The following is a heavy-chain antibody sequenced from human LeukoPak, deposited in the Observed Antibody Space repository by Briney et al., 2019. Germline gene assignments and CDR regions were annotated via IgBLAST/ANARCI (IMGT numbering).Heavy chain of an antibody. CDR1: GFIFSSYA. V-gene: IGHV3-23*01. CDR3: ASRHPYCSSTSCLDY. D-gene: IGHD2-2*01. Sequence: GGSLRLSCAVSGFIFSSYAMSWVRQAPGKGLEWVSGISGSGGSTYYADSVKGRFTISRDNSKNTLYLQMNSLRAEDTAVYYCASRHPYCSSTSCLDYWGQGTLVTVSS. CDR2: ISGSGGST. J-gene: IGHJ4*02.